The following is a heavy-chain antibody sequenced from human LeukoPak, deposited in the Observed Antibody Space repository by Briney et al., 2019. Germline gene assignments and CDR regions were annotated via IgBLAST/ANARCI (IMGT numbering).Heavy chain of an antibody. CDR1: GFSLSTSGAG. Sequence: ESGPTLGNPTQAFTLTCSFSGFSLSTSGAGVGWIRQPPGKALEWLALIYWDDDKRYSPTLKSRLTITKDTSKNQVVLTMTNMDPVDTATYYCAHPTYYYGSGRGAFDIWGQGTMVTVSS. CDR2: IYWDDDK. V-gene: IGHV2-5*02. CDR3: AHPTYYYGSGRGAFDI. J-gene: IGHJ3*02. D-gene: IGHD3-10*01.